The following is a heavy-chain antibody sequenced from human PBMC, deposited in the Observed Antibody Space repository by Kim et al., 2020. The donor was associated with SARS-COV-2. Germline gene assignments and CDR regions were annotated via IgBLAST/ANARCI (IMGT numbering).Heavy chain of an antibody. V-gene: IGHV3-11*05. Sequence: APSVMGRFTVSRDNAKTSLYLQMNTLGAEDTAVYYCAGGGGASYYHGMDVWGRGTTVAVSS. CDR3: AGGGGASYYHGMDV. J-gene: IGHJ6*02.